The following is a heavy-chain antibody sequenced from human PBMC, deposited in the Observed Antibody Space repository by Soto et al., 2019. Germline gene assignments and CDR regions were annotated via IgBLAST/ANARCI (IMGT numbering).Heavy chain of an antibody. Sequence: ASVKVSCKASGYTFTSYAMHWVRQAPGQRLEWMGWINAGNGNTKYSQKFQGRVTITRDTSASTAYMELSSLRSEDTAVYYCARGLATYYDILTGYYSQNYYFDYWGQGTLVTVSS. CDR1: GYTFTSYA. V-gene: IGHV1-3*01. D-gene: IGHD3-9*01. J-gene: IGHJ4*02. CDR3: ARGLATYYDILTGYYSQNYYFDY. CDR2: INAGNGNT.